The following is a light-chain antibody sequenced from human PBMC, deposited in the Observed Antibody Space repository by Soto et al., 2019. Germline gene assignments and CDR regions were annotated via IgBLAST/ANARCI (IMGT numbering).Light chain of an antibody. Sequence: QLTPSPSVLSASVGDRVTITCRASQGIRNYLAWYQQKPGRAPKLLIYDASTLESGVPSRFSGSGSGTDFTLTISSLQPEDFVTYYCQQLKSSPFTFGPGTKVDIK. CDR1: QGIRNY. CDR2: DAS. CDR3: QQLKSSPFT. J-gene: IGKJ3*01. V-gene: IGKV1-9*01.